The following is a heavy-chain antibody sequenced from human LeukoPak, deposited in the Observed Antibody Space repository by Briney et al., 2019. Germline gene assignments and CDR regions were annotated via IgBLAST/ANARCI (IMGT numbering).Heavy chain of an antibody. CDR1: GFTVSSNY. CDR2: ISSSSSYI. Sequence: PGGSLRLSCAASGFTVSSNYMSWVRQAPGKGLEWVSSISSSSSYIYYADSVKGRFTISRDNAKNSLYLQMNSLRAEDTAVYYCALGLGYSYGQARSALDYWGQGTLVTVSS. D-gene: IGHD5-18*01. J-gene: IGHJ4*02. V-gene: IGHV3-21*01. CDR3: ALGLGYSYGQARSALDY.